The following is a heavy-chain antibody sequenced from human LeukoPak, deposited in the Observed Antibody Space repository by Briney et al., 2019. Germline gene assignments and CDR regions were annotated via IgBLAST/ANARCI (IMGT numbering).Heavy chain of an antibody. J-gene: IGHJ4*02. CDR2: VYSTGST. Sequence: SETLSLTCTVSGGSINSDSWSWIRQPPGKGLEWIGYVYSTGSTNYNPSLSSRVSISIDTSKNQFSLKLTSVTAADTAVYYCAKVGAVADTQGMGYFDYWGQGTLVTVSS. D-gene: IGHD6-19*01. CDR3: AKVGAVADTQGMGYFDY. V-gene: IGHV4-59*01. CDR1: GGSINSDS.